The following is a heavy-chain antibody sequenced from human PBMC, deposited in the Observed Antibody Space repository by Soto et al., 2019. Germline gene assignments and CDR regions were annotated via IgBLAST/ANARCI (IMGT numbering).Heavy chain of an antibody. D-gene: IGHD1-1*01. J-gene: IGHJ5*02. V-gene: IGHV1-69*13. CDR1: GGTFSIYA. Sequence: GASVKVSCKASGGTFSIYAISWVRQAPGQGLEWMGGTIPIFGTANYAQKFQGRVTITADESTSTAYMELSSLRSEDTAVYYCARGNGRWVHSEHYPFDPWGQGTLVTVS. CDR3: ARGNGRWVHSEHYPFDP. CDR2: TIPIFGTA.